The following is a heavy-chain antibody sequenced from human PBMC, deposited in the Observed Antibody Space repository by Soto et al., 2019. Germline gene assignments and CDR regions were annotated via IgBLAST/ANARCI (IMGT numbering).Heavy chain of an antibody. CDR3: ARARQYYDCELDP. CDR2: ISNRGRT. D-gene: IGHD3-22*01. V-gene: IGHV4-31*02. Sequence: WTWIRQHPGKGLEWIGYISNRGRTYYNPSLKSRLTISLDASENQFSLELTSVTAADTAIYYCARARQYYDCELDPWGQGTLVTVSS. J-gene: IGHJ5*02.